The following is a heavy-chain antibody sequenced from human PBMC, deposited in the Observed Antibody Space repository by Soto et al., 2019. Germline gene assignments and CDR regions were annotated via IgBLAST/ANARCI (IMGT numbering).Heavy chain of an antibody. D-gene: IGHD5-12*01. V-gene: IGHV1-69*12. CDR1: VGTFSSYA. J-gene: IGHJ5*02. CDR3: STFALPGRRYGYNP. Sequence: QVQLVQSGAEVKKPGSSVKVSCKASVGTFSSYAISWVRQAPGQGLEWMGGIISIFGTANYAQKFQGRVTVTADESTITAYMELSSLRHEETAVYYCSTFALPGRRYGYNPWGQGPLVTVSS. CDR2: IISIFGTA.